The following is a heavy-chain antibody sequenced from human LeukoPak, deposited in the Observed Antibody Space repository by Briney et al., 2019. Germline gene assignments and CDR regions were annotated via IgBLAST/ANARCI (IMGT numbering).Heavy chain of an antibody. V-gene: IGHV3-30*04. CDR3: AREAGSSGYCYRHHYGMDV. J-gene: IGHJ6*02. CDR2: ISYDGSNK. D-gene: IGHD3-22*01. CDR1: GFTFSSYA. Sequence: GRSLRLSCAASGFTFSSYAMHWVRQAPGKGLEWVAVISYDGSNKYYADSVKGRFTISRDNSKSTLYLQMKSLRAEDTAVYYCAREAGSSGYCYRHHYGMDVWGQGTTVTVSS.